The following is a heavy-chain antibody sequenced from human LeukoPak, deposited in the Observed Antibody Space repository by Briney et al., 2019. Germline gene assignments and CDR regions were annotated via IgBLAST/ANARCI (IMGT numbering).Heavy chain of an antibody. J-gene: IGHJ3*02. D-gene: IGHD3-3*01. CDR1: GGSFSGYY. V-gene: IGHV4-34*01. Sequence: SETLSLTCAVYGGSFSGYYWSWIRQPPGKGLEWIGEINHSGSTNYNPSLKSRVTISVDTSKNQFSLKLSSVTAADTAVYYCARGPAIDYYDFWSGYYIVAFDIWGQGTMVTVSS. CDR2: INHSGST. CDR3: ARGPAIDYYDFWSGYYIVAFDI.